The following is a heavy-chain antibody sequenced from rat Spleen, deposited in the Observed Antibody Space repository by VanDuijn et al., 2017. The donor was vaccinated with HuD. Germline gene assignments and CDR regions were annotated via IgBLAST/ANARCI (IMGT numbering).Heavy chain of an antibody. D-gene: IGHD1-4*01. J-gene: IGHJ2*01. CDR2: IWTGGNT. CDR1: GFSLNNYG. V-gene: IGHV2-13*01. CDR3: VRAGYNFDY. Sequence: QVQLKESGPGLVQPSQTLSLTCTVSGFSLNNYGVIWVRQPPGKGLEWVGVIWTGGNTAYSSLLKSRLSITRDTSKSQVFLKMNSLQTEDTATYYCVRAGYNFDYWGQGVMVTVSS.